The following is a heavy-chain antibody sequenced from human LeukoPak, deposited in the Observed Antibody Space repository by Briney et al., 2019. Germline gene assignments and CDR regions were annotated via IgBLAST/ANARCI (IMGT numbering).Heavy chain of an antibody. V-gene: IGHV3-23*01. CDR2: LSSSGGST. J-gene: IGHJ4*02. Sequence: GGSLRLSCGVSGFNFSSYAMSWVRQAPGKGLEWVASLSSSGGSTYYADSVKGRFTISRVKSKNTLYLQMNSLRAEDTAVYYCAQTYSSSFDSWGQGTLVTVSS. CDR1: GFNFSSYA. CDR3: AQTYSSSFDS. D-gene: IGHD6-6*01.